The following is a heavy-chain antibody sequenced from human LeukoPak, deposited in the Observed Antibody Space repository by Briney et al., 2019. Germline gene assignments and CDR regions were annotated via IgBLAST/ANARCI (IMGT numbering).Heavy chain of an antibody. D-gene: IGHD6-19*01. CDR1: GGSFSGYY. Sequence: SETLSLTCAVYGGSFSGYYWSWIRQPPGKGLEWIGKINHSGSTNYNPPLKSRVTISVDTSKNQFSLNLTSVTAADTAVYYCARGPRVESYSSGWYVNYWGQGTLVTVSS. CDR3: ARGPRVESYSSGWYVNY. V-gene: IGHV4-34*01. CDR2: INHSGST. J-gene: IGHJ4*02.